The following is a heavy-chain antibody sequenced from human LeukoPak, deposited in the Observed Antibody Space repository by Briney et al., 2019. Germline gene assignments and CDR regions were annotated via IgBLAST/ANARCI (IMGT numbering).Heavy chain of an antibody. V-gene: IGHV3-11*04. CDR3: ARDVTMVRGDDY. J-gene: IGHJ4*02. CDR1: GLTFSDYY. CDR2: ISSSGSTI. D-gene: IGHD3-10*01. Sequence: GGSLRLSCAASGLTFSDYYMSWIRQAPGKGLEWVSYISSSGSTIYYADSVKGRFNISRDDAKNSLYLQMNSLRAEDTAVYYCARDVTMVRGDDYWGQGTLVTVSS.